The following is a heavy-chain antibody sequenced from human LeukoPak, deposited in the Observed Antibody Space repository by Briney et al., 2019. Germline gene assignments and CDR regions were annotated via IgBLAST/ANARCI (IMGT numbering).Heavy chain of an antibody. J-gene: IGHJ4*02. CDR2: IHSSGST. Sequence: SETLSLTCTVSGGSISSSTYSWTRIRQPAGKGLGWIGRIHSSGSTHYNPSLKSRVTISVDTSKNHFSLNLSSVTAADTAVYFCARGVLDTAMVRFDYWGQGTLVTVSS. CDR1: GGSISSSTYS. D-gene: IGHD5-18*01. CDR3: ARGVLDTAMVRFDY. V-gene: IGHV4-61*02.